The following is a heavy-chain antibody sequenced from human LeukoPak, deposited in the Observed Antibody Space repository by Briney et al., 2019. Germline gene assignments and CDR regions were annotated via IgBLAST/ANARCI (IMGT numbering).Heavy chain of an antibody. V-gene: IGHV3-30*18. CDR2: ISYDGSNK. D-gene: IGHD3-16*02. J-gene: IGHJ4*02. Sequence: PGGSLRLSCAASGFTFSSYGMHWVRQAPGKGLEWVAVISYDGSNKYYADSVKGRFTISRDNSKNTLCLQMNSLRAEDTAVYYCAKDAWYYDYVWGSYRPGAGDYWGQGTLVTVSS. CDR1: GFTFSSYG. CDR3: AKDAWYYDYVWGSYRPGAGDY.